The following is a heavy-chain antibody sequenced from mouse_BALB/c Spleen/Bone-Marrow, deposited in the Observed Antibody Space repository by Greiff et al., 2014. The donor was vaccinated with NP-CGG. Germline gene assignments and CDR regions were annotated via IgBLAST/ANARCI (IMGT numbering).Heavy chain of an antibody. V-gene: IGHV1S41*01. CDR3: ARSYYGRAMDY. J-gene: IGHJ4*01. D-gene: IGHD1-1*01. CDR1: GYTFTSYW. CDR2: IAPGSGST. Sequence: DLVKPGASVKLSCEASGYTFTSYWINWIKQRPGQGLEWIGRIAPGSGSTYYDEMFKGKATLTVDTSSSTAYIQLSSLSSEDSAVYFCARSYYGRAMDYWGQGTSATVSS.